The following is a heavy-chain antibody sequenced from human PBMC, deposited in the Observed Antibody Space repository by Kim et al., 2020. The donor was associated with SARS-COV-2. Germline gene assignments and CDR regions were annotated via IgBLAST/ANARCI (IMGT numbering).Heavy chain of an antibody. Sequence: ASVKVSCKASGYTFTSYAMHWVRQAPGQRLEWMGWINAGNGNTKYSQKFQGRVTITRDTSASTAYMELSSLRSEDTAVYYCARDQGPVGNIAAAAGWFDPWGQGTLVTVSS. V-gene: IGHV1-3*01. J-gene: IGHJ5*02. CDR2: INAGNGNT. CDR1: GYTFTSYA. D-gene: IGHD6-13*01. CDR3: ARDQGPVGNIAAAAGWFDP.